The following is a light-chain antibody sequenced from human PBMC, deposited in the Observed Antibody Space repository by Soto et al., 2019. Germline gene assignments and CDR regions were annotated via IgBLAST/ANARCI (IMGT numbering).Light chain of an antibody. CDR2: EVS. Sequence: SALTQPASVSGSPGQSITISCIVTSSDVGGYNYVSWYQQHPGKAPKLMIYEVSNRPSGVSDRFSGSRSGNTASLTISGLQAEDESDYYCISYTSSSTWVFGGGTKLTVL. V-gene: IGLV2-14*01. CDR3: ISYTSSSTWV. J-gene: IGLJ3*02. CDR1: SSDVGGYNY.